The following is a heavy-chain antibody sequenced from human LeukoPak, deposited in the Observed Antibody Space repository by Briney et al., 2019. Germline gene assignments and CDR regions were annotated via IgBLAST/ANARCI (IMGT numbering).Heavy chain of an antibody. J-gene: IGHJ6*03. CDR1: GGSISSYY. CDR2: IYYSGST. D-gene: IGHD3-3*01. CDR3: ARGQGLGPTTDYDFWSGPPGYYYYYMDV. V-gene: IGHV4-59*01. Sequence: PSETLSLTCTVSGGSISSYYWTWIRQPPGKGLEWLGYIYYSGSTNYNPSLKSRVTISVDTSKNQFSLKLSSVTAADTAVYYCARGQGLGPTTDYDFWSGPPGYYYYYMDVWGKGTTVTVSS.